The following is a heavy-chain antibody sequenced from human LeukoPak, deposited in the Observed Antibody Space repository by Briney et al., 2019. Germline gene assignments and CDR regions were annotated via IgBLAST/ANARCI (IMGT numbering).Heavy chain of an antibody. D-gene: IGHD6-13*01. Sequence: GGSLRLSCAASGLTFSSYWMTWVRQAPGKGLEWVANIKQGGSEKYYVDSVMGRFTISRDNAKNSLYLQMNSLRAEDTAVYYCARMSSSSWYVCDFWGQGTLVTVSS. CDR3: ARMSSSSWYVCDF. J-gene: IGHJ4*02. CDR2: IKQGGSEK. V-gene: IGHV3-7*01. CDR1: GLTFSSYW.